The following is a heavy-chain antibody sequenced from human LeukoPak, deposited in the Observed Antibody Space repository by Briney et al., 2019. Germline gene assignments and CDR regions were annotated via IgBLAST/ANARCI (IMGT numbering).Heavy chain of an antibody. J-gene: IGHJ5*01. V-gene: IGHV3-53*01. CDR2: IHSGGTT. CDR1: GFTVSNNY. Sequence: GGSLRFSCAASGFTVSNNYMSWVRQAPGKGLEWVSVIHSGGTTNYADSVQGRFTISRDNSKTTVYLHMNSLRAEDTAVYYCARDSDSGYGPFASWGQGTPVTVSS. CDR3: ARDSDSGYGPFAS. D-gene: IGHD5-12*01.